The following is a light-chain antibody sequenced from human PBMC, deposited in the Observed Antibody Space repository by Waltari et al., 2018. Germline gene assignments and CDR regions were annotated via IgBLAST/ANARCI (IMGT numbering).Light chain of an antibody. V-gene: IGKV1-33*01. CDR2: DAS. CDR3: QQYDKLPLT. Sequence: DIHMTQFPSSLSASVGGSVTITGQATQDIRNHLNWYQQNPGKAPKLLVYDASRLQSGVPSRFGGSRSGTYFTFTISSLQAEDAATYYCQQYDKLPLTFGGGTKVDI. J-gene: IGKJ4*01. CDR1: QDIRNH.